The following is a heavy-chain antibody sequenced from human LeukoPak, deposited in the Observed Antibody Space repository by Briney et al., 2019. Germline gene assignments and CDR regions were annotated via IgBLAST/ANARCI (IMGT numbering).Heavy chain of an antibody. CDR3: ARGTPYYYSYFMDV. Sequence: SVTLSLTCAVQGGSFGGYYWTWIRQPPGKGLEWIGEVNQSGGTDYNPSLKSRVTISVDTSKNQFSLKVNSVTAADTAVYYCARGTPYYYSYFMDVWAKGTTVTVSS. J-gene: IGHJ6*03. V-gene: IGHV4-34*01. CDR1: GGSFGGYY. CDR2: VNQSGGT.